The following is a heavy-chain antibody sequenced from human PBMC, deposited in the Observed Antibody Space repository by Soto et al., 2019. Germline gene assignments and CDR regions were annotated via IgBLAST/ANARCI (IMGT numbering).Heavy chain of an antibody. CDR1: GFTFSSYS. CDR2: ISSSSSYI. CDR3: ARDYEAGAFDAFDI. V-gene: IGHV3-21*01. J-gene: IGHJ3*02. Sequence: GGSLRLSCAASGFTFSSYSMNWVRQAPGKGLEWVSSISSSSSYIYYADSVKGRFTISRDNAKNSLYLQMNSLRAEDTAVYYCARDYEAGAFDAFDIWGQGTMVTVSS. D-gene: IGHD3-16*01.